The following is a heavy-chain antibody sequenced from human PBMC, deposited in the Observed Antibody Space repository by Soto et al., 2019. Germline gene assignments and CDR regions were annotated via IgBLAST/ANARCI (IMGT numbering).Heavy chain of an antibody. CDR2: ISYDGSNK. CDR3: ARAALIENGMDV. J-gene: IGHJ6*02. V-gene: IGHV3-30-3*01. D-gene: IGHD3-16*01. CDR1: GFTFSSYA. Sequence: PGGSLRLSCAASGFTFSSYAMHWVRQAPGKGLEWVAVISYDGSNKYYADSVKGRFTISRDNSKNTLYLQMNSLRAEDTAVYYCARAALIENGMDVWGQGTTVTVS.